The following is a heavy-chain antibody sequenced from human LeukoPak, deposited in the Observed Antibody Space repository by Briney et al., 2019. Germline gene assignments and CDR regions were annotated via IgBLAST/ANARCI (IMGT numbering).Heavy chain of an antibody. CDR1: GVSINSHY. D-gene: IGHD6-19*01. Sequence: SETLSLTCTVSGVSINSHYWSWIRQSPGKGLEWIAYGHYSGTTNYNPSLKSRVTISVDTSKNQFSLKLTSVSAADTAMYYCARHGTGAGYPLDYWGLGTLVTVSS. J-gene: IGHJ4*02. CDR2: GHYSGTT. V-gene: IGHV4-59*08. CDR3: ARHGTGAGYPLDY.